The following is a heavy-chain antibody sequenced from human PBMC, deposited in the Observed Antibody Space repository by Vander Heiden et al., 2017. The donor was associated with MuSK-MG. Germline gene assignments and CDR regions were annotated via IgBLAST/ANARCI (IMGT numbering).Heavy chain of an antibody. J-gene: IGHJ4*02. V-gene: IGHV4-39*01. CDR2: IYYSGST. D-gene: IGHD7-27*01. Sequence: QPPGKGLEWIGSIYYSGSTYDNPSLKSRVTISVDTSKNQFSLKMRSVTAADTAVYYCARLALGIGDYWGQGTLVTVSS. CDR3: ARLALGIGDY.